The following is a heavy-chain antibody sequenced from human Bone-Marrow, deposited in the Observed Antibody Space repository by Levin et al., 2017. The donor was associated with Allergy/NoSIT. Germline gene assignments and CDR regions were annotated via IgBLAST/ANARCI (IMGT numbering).Heavy chain of an antibody. CDR2: IRGSGVET. CDR1: GFTFNNYD. D-gene: IGHD4-17*01. CDR3: ARGLRAIDY. Sequence: GGSLRLSCAASGFTFNNYDMSWVRQAPVKGLDWVSSIRGSGVETFYADSVKGRFTISRDNSKSTLYLQMNSLGAEDTAVYYCARGLRAIDYWGQGTLVTVSS. J-gene: IGHJ4*02. V-gene: IGHV3-23*01.